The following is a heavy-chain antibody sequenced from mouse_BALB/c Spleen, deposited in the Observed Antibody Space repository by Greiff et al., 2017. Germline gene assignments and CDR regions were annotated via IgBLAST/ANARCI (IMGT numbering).Heavy chain of an antibody. D-gene: IGHD1-2*01. CDR1: GYSITSDYA. Sequence: EVQLQESGPGLVKPSQSLSLTCTVTGYSITSDYAWNWIRQFPGNKLEWMGYISYSGSTSYNPSLKSRISITRDTSKNQFFLQLNSVTTEDTATYYCARGITTATWYFDVWGAGTTVTVSS. V-gene: IGHV3-2*02. CDR3: ARGITTATWYFDV. J-gene: IGHJ1*01. CDR2: ISYSGST.